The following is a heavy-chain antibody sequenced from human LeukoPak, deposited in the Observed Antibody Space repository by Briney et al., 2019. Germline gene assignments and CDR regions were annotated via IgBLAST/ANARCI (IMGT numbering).Heavy chain of an antibody. CDR3: ARCFWSGYYTDYYYGMDV. CDR2: INHSGST. D-gene: IGHD3-3*01. V-gene: IGHV4-34*01. CDR1: GGSFSGYY. J-gene: IGHJ6*02. Sequence: SETLSLTCAVYGGSFSGYYWSWIRQPPGKGLEWIGEINHSGSTNYNPFLKSRVTISVDTSKNQFSLKLSSVTAADTAVYYCARCFWSGYYTDYYYGMDVWGQGTTVTVSS.